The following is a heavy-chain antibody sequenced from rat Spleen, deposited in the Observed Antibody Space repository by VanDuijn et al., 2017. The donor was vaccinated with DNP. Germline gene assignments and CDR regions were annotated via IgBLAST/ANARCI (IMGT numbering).Heavy chain of an antibody. CDR3: TTKRVYYGLLLEA. V-gene: IGHV5-31*01. Sequence: EVHLVESGGDLVQPGRSLKISCVASAFTFNNYWMTWFRQVPGKGLEWVASITTSGGATYYRDSVKGRFTISRDNAKSTLYLQMDSLRSEDTATYYCTTKRVYYGLLLEAWGQGTSVTVSS. J-gene: IGHJ4*01. D-gene: IGHD1-6*01. CDR2: ITTSGGAT. CDR1: AFTFNNYW.